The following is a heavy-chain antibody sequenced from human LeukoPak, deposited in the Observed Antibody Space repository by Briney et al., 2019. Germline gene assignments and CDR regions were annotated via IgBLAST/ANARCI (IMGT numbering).Heavy chain of an antibody. CDR2: IYYSGST. J-gene: IGHJ3*02. Sequence: SETLSLTCTVSGGSISSYYWSWIRQPPGKGLEWIGHIYYSGSTNYNPSLKSRVTISVDTSKNQFSLKLSSATAADTAVYYCARETAAAGNGAFDIWGQGTMVTVSS. CDR3: ARETAAAGNGAFDI. V-gene: IGHV4-59*01. CDR1: GGSISSYY. D-gene: IGHD6-13*01.